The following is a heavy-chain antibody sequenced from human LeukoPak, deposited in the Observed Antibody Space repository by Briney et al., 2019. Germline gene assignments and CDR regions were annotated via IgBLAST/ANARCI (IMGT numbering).Heavy chain of an antibody. D-gene: IGHD2-21*02. V-gene: IGHV1-18*01. CDR2: ISAYNGNT. Sequence: GASVTVSCKASGYTFTSYGISWVRQAPGQGLEWMGWISAYNGNTNYAQKLQGRVTMTTDTSTSTAYMELRSLRSDDTAVYYCIAYCGGDCPPDYFDYWGQGTLVTVSS. CDR1: GYTFTSYG. J-gene: IGHJ4*02. CDR3: IAYCGGDCPPDYFDY.